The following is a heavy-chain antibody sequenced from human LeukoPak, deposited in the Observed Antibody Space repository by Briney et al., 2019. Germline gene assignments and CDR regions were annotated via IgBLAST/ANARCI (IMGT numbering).Heavy chain of an antibody. D-gene: IGHD2-15*01. Sequence: PSETLSLTCTVSGGATSSYTWTWIRQPAGKGLEWIGRIHSSGSTNYNPSLKSRISISVDKSKNLVSLRLTSLTAADTAVYFCSREFRYCSGGACINWFDPWGQGTLATVSS. J-gene: IGHJ5*02. CDR2: IHSSGST. CDR3: SREFRYCSGGACINWFDP. V-gene: IGHV4-4*07. CDR1: GGATSSYT.